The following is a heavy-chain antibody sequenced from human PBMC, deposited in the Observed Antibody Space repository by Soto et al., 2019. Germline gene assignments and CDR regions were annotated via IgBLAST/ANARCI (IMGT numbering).Heavy chain of an antibody. V-gene: IGHV1-3*01. CDR3: ARDGTGYCSSTSCYGRYYYYYMDV. J-gene: IGHJ6*03. D-gene: IGHD2-2*01. Sequence: VASVKVSCKASGYTFTSYGMHWVRQAPGQRLEWMGWINAGNGNTKYSQKFQGRVTITRDTSASTAYMELSSLRSEDTAVYYCARDGTGYCSSTSCYGRYYYYYMDVWGKGTTVTVSS. CDR2: INAGNGNT. CDR1: GYTFTSYG.